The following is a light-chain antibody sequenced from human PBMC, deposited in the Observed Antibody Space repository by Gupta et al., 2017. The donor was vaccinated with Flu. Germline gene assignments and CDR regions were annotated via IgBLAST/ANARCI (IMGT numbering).Light chain of an antibody. V-gene: IGKV1-39*01. CDR3: QQSYSTPWT. CDR2: AAS. Sequence: DIQMTQSPSSLSASVGNRVTITCRASQSISSYLNWYQQKPGKAPKLLIYAASRLQSGVPSRFSGSGSGTDFTLTISRLQPEDFANYYCQQSYSTPWTFGQGTKVEIK. CDR1: QSISSY. J-gene: IGKJ1*01.